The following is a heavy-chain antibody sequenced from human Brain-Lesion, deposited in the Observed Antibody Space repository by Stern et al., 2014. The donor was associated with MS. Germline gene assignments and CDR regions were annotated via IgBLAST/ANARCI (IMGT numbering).Heavy chain of an antibody. CDR2: VNNDGRRT. CDR1: GFTFSNYW. J-gene: IGHJ5*01. CDR3: ARGERWFDS. Sequence: EVQLVESGGGLVQPGGSLRLSCAASGFTFSNYWMHWVRQAPGKGLVSVSRVNNDGRRTSYADSVKGRFTMSRYNAKNTLYLQMNSLRVEDTAIYYCARGERWFDSWGQGTLVTVSS. V-gene: IGHV3-74*01.